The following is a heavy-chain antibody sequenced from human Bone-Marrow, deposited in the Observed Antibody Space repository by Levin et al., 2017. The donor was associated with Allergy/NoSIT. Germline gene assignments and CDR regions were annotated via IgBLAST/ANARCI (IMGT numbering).Heavy chain of an antibody. CDR3: ARVSWEGSSGAIFSWLDP. V-gene: IGHV1-18*01. CDR1: GYTFATYG. Sequence: RASVKVSCRASGYTFATYGISWVRQAPGQGLEWMGWINTYNDITNYAVKTQGRVTMTTDTSTNTVYMELRNLKFDDTAVYYCARVSWEGSSGAIFSWLDPWGQGTLVTVSS. D-gene: IGHD3-10*01. J-gene: IGHJ5*02. CDR2: INTYNDIT.